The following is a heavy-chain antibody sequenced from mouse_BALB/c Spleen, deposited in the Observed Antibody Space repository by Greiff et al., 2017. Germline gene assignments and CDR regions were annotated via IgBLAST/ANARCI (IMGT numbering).Heavy chain of an antibody. J-gene: IGHJ4*01. Sequence: QVQLQQSGAELMKPGASVKISCKATGYTFSSYWIEWVKQRPGHGLEWIGEILPGSGSTNYNEKFKGKATFTADTSSNTAYMQLSSLTSEDSAVYYCAIATVYGYVRDAMDYWGQGTSVTVSA. D-gene: IGHD1-2*01. CDR1: GYTFSSYW. CDR3: AIATVYGYVRDAMDY. V-gene: IGHV1-9*01. CDR2: ILPGSGST.